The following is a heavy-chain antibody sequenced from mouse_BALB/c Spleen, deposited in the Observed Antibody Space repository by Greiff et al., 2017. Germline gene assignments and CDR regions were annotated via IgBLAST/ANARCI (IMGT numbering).Heavy chain of an antibody. V-gene: IGHV5-12-1*01. CDR2: ISSGGGST. Sequence: EVMLVESGGGLVKPGGSLKLSCAASGFAFSSYDMSWVRQTPEKRLEWVAYISSGGGSTYYPDTVKGRFTISRDNAKNTLYLQMSSLKSEDTAMYYCARQPLYYGSSYWFAYWGQGTLVTVSA. CDR1: GFAFSSYD. D-gene: IGHD1-1*01. CDR3: ARQPLYYGSSYWFAY. J-gene: IGHJ3*01.